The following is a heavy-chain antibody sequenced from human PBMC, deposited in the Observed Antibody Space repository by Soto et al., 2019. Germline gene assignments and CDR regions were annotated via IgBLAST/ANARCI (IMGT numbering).Heavy chain of an antibody. CDR2: VFQTGRT. CDR1: GGSITSRSW. CDR3: VRDNGGYSNSQAPGMDV. Sequence: QVQLQESGPGLAKPSGTLSLTCAVSGGSITSRSWWSWVRQPPGKGLEWIGEVFQTGRTIYNPSLSSRVTMSVDKAKNHFSLTLTSVTAADSALYSCVRDNGGYSNSQAPGMDVWGPGTTDIVSS. J-gene: IGHJ6*02. V-gene: IGHV4-4*02. D-gene: IGHD4-4*01.